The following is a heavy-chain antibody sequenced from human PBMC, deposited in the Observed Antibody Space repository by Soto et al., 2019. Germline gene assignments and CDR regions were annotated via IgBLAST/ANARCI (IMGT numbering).Heavy chain of an antibody. Sequence: EVQLLESGGGLVQPGGSLRLSCAASGFTFSSYAMSWVRQAPGKGLEWVSAISGSGGSTYYADSVKGRFTISRDNSKNTLYLQMTSLRAEDTAVYYCAKDYSNYNWYFDYWGQGTLVTVAS. J-gene: IGHJ4*02. CDR2: ISGSGGST. CDR1: GFTFSSYA. D-gene: IGHD4-4*01. V-gene: IGHV3-23*01. CDR3: AKDYSNYNWYFDY.